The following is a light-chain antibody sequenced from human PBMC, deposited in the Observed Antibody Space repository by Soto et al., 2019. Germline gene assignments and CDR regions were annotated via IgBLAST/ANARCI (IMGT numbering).Light chain of an antibody. CDR2: DAS. Sequence: DIQMTQSPSTLSASVGDRVTITCRASQSISSWLAWYQQTPGKAPQLLIYDASSLESGVPSRFSGSGSGTEFTLTISSLQPDDFATYYCQQYNSYSLTFGGGTKVEIK. J-gene: IGKJ4*01. V-gene: IGKV1-5*01. CDR1: QSISSW. CDR3: QQYNSYSLT.